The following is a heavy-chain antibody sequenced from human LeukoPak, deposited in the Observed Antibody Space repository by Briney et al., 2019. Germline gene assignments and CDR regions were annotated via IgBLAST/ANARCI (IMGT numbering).Heavy chain of an antibody. CDR2: IGGSGGGT. Sequence: GGSLRLSCAASGFTFDTHAMTWVRQAPGKGLEWVSAIGGSGGGTYYADSVKGRFTISRDTSMNTLYLQMNSLRVEDTAVYYCAIDPIDATAFWGQGTLVTVSS. D-gene: IGHD2-15*01. J-gene: IGHJ4*02. CDR1: GFTFDTHA. CDR3: AIDPIDATAF. V-gene: IGHV3-23*01.